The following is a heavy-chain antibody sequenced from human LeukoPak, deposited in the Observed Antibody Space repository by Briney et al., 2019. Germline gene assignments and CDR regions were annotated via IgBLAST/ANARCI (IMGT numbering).Heavy chain of an antibody. J-gene: IGHJ4*02. CDR1: GFMFSSYA. Sequence: GGSLRLSCVASGFMFSSYAMNWVRQAPGKGLEWVSTNSGSGGTTYYADSVKGRFTISRDNSKNTLYLQMNSLRAEDTAVYYCAKGPSYGDLDYWGQGTLVTVSS. D-gene: IGHD4-17*01. V-gene: IGHV3-23*01. CDR2: NSGSGGTT. CDR3: AKGPSYGDLDY.